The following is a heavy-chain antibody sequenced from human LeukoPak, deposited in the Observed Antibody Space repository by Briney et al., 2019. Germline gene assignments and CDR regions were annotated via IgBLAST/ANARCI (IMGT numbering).Heavy chain of an antibody. Sequence: PGGSLRLSCAASGFTFSSYWMSWVRQAPGKGLEWVAVISYDGSNKYYADSVKGRFTISRDNSKNTLYLQMNSLRAEDTAVYYCARELDWLPLDYWGQGTLVTVSS. V-gene: IGHV3-30*03. CDR2: ISYDGSNK. CDR3: ARELDWLPLDY. D-gene: IGHD3-9*01. J-gene: IGHJ4*02. CDR1: GFTFSSYW.